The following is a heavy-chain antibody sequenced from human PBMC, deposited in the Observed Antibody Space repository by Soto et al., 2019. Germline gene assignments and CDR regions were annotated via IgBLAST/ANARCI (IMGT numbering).Heavy chain of an antibody. CDR3: ARSYMGPLLY. D-gene: IGHD2-21*01. Sequence: SETLSLTCTVSGSSISSYYWSWIRQPPGKGLEWIGYIYYSGSTNYNPSLKSRVTISVDTSKNQFSLKLSSVTAADTAVYYCARSYMGPLLYWGQGTLVTVSS. J-gene: IGHJ4*02. CDR1: GSSISSYY. V-gene: IGHV4-59*08. CDR2: IYYSGST.